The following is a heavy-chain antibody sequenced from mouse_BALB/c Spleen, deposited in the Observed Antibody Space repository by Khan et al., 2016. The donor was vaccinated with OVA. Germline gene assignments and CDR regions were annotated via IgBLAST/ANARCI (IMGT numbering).Heavy chain of an antibody. D-gene: IGHD1-2*01. Sequence: QVRLQQSAAELARPGASVKMSCKASGYSFTTYTIHWVKQRPGQGLEWIGNINPSSGYIEYNQKFKDKTTLTADKSSSTAYMQLSSLTSEDSAVYDCASLRLRVDYWGQGTSVTVSS. CDR1: GYSFTTYT. J-gene: IGHJ4*01. CDR2: INPSSGYI. CDR3: ASLRLRVDY. V-gene: IGHV1-4*02.